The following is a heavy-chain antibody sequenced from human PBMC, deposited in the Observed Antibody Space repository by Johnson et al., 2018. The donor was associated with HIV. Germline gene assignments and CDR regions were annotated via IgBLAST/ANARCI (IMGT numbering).Heavy chain of an antibody. CDR2: INSDGSTT. J-gene: IGHJ3*02. Sequence: VQLVESGGGVVQPGRSLRLSCAASGFTFSGYWMHWVRQTPGKGLVWVSRINSDGSTTNYADSVKGRFTIARDNARNTLYLKMNSLRAEDTAVYYCARDGAGTGEGLDAFDIWGQGTMVTVSS. D-gene: IGHD7-27*01. CDR3: ARDGAGTGEGLDAFDI. V-gene: IGHV3-74*01. CDR1: GFTFSGYW.